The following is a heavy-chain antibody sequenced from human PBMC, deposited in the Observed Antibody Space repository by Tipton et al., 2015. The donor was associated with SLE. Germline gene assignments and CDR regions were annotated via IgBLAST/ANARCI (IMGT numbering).Heavy chain of an antibody. V-gene: IGHV4-59*08. D-gene: IGHD3-22*01. CDR1: GGSISSNY. Sequence: TLSLTCSVSGGSISSNYWIWIRQPPGKGLEWIGYISDGGATNHNPSLKSRVTISVDPAKNQFSLKLTSVTAADTAVYYCARHRTAYYAGSGPRPVINFFDPWGQGTLVTVSS. J-gene: IGHJ5*02. CDR2: ISDGGAT. CDR3: ARHRTAYYAGSGPRPVINFFDP.